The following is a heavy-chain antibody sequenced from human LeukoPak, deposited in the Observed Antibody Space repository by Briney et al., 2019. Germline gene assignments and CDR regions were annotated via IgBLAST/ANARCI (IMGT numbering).Heavy chain of an antibody. D-gene: IGHD6-13*01. J-gene: IGHJ3*02. V-gene: IGHV4-4*02. CDR3: ARDHIAAVVGAFDI. CDR1: GGSISSSNW. CDR2: IYHGGST. Sequence: SETLSLTCAVSGGSISSSNWWSWVRQPPGKGLEWIGEIYHGGSTKYNPSLKSRVTISVDKSKNQFSLKLSSVTAADTAVYYCARDHIAAVVGAFDIWGQGTMVTVSS.